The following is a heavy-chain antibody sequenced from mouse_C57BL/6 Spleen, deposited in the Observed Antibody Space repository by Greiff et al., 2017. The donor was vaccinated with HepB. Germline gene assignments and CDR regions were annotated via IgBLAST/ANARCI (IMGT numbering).Heavy chain of an antibody. CDR1: GFTFSSYA. D-gene: IGHD2-1*01. CDR3: ARDGGNLYFDY. J-gene: IGHJ2*01. Sequence: EVQLQESGGGLVKPGGSLKLSCAASGFTFSSYAMSWVRQTPEKRLEWVATISDGGSYTYYPDNVKGRFTISRDNAKNNLYLQMSHLKSEDTAMYYCARDGGNLYFDYWGQGTTLTVSS. V-gene: IGHV5-4*01. CDR2: ISDGGSYT.